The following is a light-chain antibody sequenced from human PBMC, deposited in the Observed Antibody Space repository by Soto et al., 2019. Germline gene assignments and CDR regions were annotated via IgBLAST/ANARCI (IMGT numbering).Light chain of an antibody. Sequence: EIVLTHSPATLSLSPWERATLSFSSSQSVSSYLAWYQQKPGQAPRLLIYGASTRATGIPARFSGSGSGTEFTLTISSLQSEDFAVYYCQQYNNWPPSLYTFGQGTKVDI. J-gene: IGKJ2*01. CDR2: GAS. CDR1: QSVSSY. CDR3: QQYNNWPPSLYT. V-gene: IGKV3-15*01.